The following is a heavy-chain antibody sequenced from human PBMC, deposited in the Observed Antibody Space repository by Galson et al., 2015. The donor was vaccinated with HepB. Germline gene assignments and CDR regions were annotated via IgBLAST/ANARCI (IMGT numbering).Heavy chain of an antibody. Sequence: PALVKPTQTLTLTCTFSGFSLSTSGMCVSWLRQPPGKALEWLALIDWDDDKYYSTSLKTRLTISKDTSKNQVVLTMTNMDPVDTATYYCARTPYYYDSSGYSYAFDIWGQGTMVTVSS. D-gene: IGHD3-22*01. J-gene: IGHJ3*02. CDR2: IDWDDDK. CDR3: ARTPYYYDSSGYSYAFDI. V-gene: IGHV2-70*01. CDR1: GFSLSTSGMC.